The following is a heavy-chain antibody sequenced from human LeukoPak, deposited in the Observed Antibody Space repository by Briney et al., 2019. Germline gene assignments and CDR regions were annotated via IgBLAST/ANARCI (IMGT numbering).Heavy chain of an antibody. D-gene: IGHD4-17*01. V-gene: IGHV1-2*04. CDR1: GYTFTCYY. J-gene: IGHJ5*02. CDR3: ARERGDYAGFWFDP. Sequence: AAVKVSCKASGYTFTCYYMHWVRQAPGQGLEWMGWINPNSGGTDYAQKFQGWVTMPRDTSITTAYMELSRLRSDDTAVYYCARERGDYAGFWFDPWGQGTLVTVSS. CDR2: INPNSGGT.